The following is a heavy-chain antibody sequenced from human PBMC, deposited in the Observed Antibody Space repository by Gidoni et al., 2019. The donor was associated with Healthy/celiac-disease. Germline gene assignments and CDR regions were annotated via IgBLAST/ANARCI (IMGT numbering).Heavy chain of an antibody. CDR2: SYYSGDT. Sequence: QLQLQESGPGLLNPLETLSLICTVSGGSISSSSYFWCWIRQPPGKRLEWIGSSYYSGDTYYGPSLKRRVAMSVDTSKSQFSLKLSSGAAADTTVYYCARVPNDVGDFDIWGQGTMVTVSS. CDR3: ARVPNDVGDFDI. D-gene: IGHD1-1*01. J-gene: IGHJ3*02. V-gene: IGHV4-39*01. CDR1: GGSISSSSYF.